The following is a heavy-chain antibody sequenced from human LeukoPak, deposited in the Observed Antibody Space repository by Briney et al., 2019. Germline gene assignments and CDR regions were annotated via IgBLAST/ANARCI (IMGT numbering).Heavy chain of an antibody. CDR1: GFTFRNYW. V-gene: IGHV3-7*03. Sequence: GVSLRLSCAASGFTFRNYWMSWVRQVPGKGLEWVVNINEGGNEKNYVDSVKGRFTASRDNAQNSQYLQMNSLRVEDTAVYYCARHPNSNWDYWGQGTLVTVSS. J-gene: IGHJ4*02. D-gene: IGHD6-13*01. CDR3: ARHPNSNWDY. CDR2: INEGGNEK.